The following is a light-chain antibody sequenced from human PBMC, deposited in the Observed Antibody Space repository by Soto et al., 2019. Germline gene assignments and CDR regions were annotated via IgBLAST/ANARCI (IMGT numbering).Light chain of an antibody. Sequence: DIPLTQSPSVLSASVGDTVTITCRASQALSNYLAWYQQKPGKAPDLLIYSASTLQSGVPSRFSGSGSETEFSLTIRALQPEDFETYYCQQLSRYPLTFGGGTKVDIK. CDR3: QQLSRYPLT. V-gene: IGKV1-9*01. CDR2: SAS. CDR1: QALSNY. J-gene: IGKJ4*01.